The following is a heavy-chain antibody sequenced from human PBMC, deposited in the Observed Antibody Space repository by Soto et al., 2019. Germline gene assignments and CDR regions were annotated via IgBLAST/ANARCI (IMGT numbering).Heavy chain of an antibody. V-gene: IGHV1-18*01. J-gene: IGHJ4*02. Sequence: QVQLVQSGGEVKKPGASVTVSCKASGYTFINYHITWVRQAPGQGLEWMAWINTYNGMTDYAQRFQRRVTMTRDTAPSTAYMELRNLGSDDTAVYFCAKSPRGEMATDWGQGTLVTVSS. CDR1: GYTFINYH. CDR2: INTYNGMT. D-gene: IGHD5-12*01. CDR3: AKSPRGEMATD.